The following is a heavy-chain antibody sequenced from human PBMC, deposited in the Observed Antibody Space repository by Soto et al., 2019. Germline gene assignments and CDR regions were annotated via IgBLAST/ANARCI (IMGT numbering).Heavy chain of an antibody. V-gene: IGHV1-2*04. CDR3: ATSRISIAVAGETEYYFDY. Sequence: GASVKVSCKASGYIFTGYYMHWVRQAPGQGLEWMGWINPNRGDTNYTQKFQGWVTMTRDTSISTAYMELSRLRSDDTAVYYCATSRISIAVAGETEYYFDYWGQGTPVTVSS. J-gene: IGHJ4*02. D-gene: IGHD6-19*01. CDR2: INPNRGDT. CDR1: GYIFTGYY.